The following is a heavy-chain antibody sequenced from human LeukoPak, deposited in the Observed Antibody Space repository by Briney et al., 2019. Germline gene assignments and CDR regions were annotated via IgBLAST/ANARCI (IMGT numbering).Heavy chain of an antibody. CDR2: ISYDGSNK. Sequence: GRSLRLSCAASGFTFSSYGMHWVRQAPGKGLEWVAVISYDGSNKYYADSVKGRFTISRDNSKNTLYLQMNSLRAEDTAVYDCAKALGYYYDSSGYYTRGDYFDYWGQGTLVTVSS. J-gene: IGHJ4*02. CDR1: GFTFSSYG. D-gene: IGHD3-22*01. CDR3: AKALGYYYDSSGYYTRGDYFDY. V-gene: IGHV3-30*18.